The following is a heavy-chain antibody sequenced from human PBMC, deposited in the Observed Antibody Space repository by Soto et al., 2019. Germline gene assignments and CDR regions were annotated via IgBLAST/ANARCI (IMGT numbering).Heavy chain of an antibody. CDR2: IYYSGST. Sequence: SLTCTVSGGSISSGDYYWSWIRQHPGEGLEWIGNIYYSGSTYYNPSLKSRLTISLDTSKSQFFLKLTSVTAADTAVYYCARDSSLRGTFDPWGQGTLVTVSS. V-gene: IGHV4-31*03. CDR3: ARDSSLRGTFDP. J-gene: IGHJ5*02. D-gene: IGHD1-1*01. CDR1: GGSISSGDYY.